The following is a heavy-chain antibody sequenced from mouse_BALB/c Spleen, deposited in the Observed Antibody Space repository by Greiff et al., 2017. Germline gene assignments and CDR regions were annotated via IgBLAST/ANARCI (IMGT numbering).Heavy chain of an antibody. CDR1: GYIFTSYW. V-gene: IGHV1-69*02. J-gene: IGHJ3*01. D-gene: IGHD2-10*01. CDR3: TRSAYYGNPWFAY. CDR2: IYPSDSYT. Sequence: VQLQQPGAELVRPGASVKLSCKASGYIFTSYWINWVKQRPGQGLEWIGNIYPSDSYTNYNQKFKDKATLTVDKSSSTAYMQLSSPTSEDSAVYYCTRSAYYGNPWFAYWGQGTLVTVSA.